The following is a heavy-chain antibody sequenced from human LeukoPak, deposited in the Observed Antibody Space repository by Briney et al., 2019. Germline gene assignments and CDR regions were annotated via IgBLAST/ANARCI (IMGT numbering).Heavy chain of an antibody. D-gene: IGHD3-9*01. CDR1: GYTLTELS. V-gene: IGHV1-24*01. CDR3: ATLYDILTGYPYYFDY. J-gene: IGHJ4*02. CDR2: FDPEDGET. Sequence: GASVKVSCKVSGYTLTELSMHWVRQAPGKGLEWMGGFDPEDGETIYAQKFQGRVTMTEDTSTDTAYMELSSLRSEDTAVYYCATLYDILTGYPYYFDYWGREPWSPSPQ.